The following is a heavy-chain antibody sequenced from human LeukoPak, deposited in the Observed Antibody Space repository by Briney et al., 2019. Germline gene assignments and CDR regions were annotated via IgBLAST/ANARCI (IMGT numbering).Heavy chain of an antibody. Sequence: GGSLRLSCAASGFTFSSYAMHWVRQAPGKGLEWVSSISSSSSYIYYADSVKGRFTISRDNAKNSLYLQMNSLRAEDTAVYYCARDSSSDFDYWGQGTLVTVSS. CDR2: ISSSSSYI. CDR1: GFTFSSYA. V-gene: IGHV3-21*01. CDR3: ARDSSSDFDY. D-gene: IGHD3-22*01. J-gene: IGHJ4*02.